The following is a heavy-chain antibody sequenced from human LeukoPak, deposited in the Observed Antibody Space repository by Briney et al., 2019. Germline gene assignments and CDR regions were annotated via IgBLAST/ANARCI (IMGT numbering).Heavy chain of an antibody. Sequence: PGGSLRLSCAASGFTFSSYAMSWVRQAPGKGLEWVSAISGSGGSTYYADSVKGRFTISRDNSKNTLYLQMNSLRAEDTAVYYCAKGLLGDTRRFFYYFDYWGQGTLVTVSS. D-gene: IGHD3-16*01. CDR1: GFTFSSYA. CDR3: AKGLLGDTRRFFYYFDY. CDR2: ISGSGGST. V-gene: IGHV3-23*01. J-gene: IGHJ4*02.